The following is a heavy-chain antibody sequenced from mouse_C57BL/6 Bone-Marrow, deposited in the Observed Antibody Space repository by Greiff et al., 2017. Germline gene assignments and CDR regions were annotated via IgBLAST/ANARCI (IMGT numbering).Heavy chain of an antibody. D-gene: IGHD1-1*02. Sequence: EVQLVESGGGLVKPGGSLKLSCAASGFTFSSYAMSWVRQTPEKRLEWVATISDGGSYTYYPDNVKGRFTISRDNAKNNLYLQMSHLKSEDTAMYYCARGRIGGSPDYWGQGTTLTVSS. CDR3: ARGRIGGSPDY. CDR1: GFTFSSYA. CDR2: ISDGGSYT. V-gene: IGHV5-4*01. J-gene: IGHJ2*01.